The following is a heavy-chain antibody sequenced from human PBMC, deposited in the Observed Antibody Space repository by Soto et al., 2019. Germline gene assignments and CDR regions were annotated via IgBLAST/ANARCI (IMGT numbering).Heavy chain of an antibody. J-gene: IGHJ5*02. CDR1: GYTFTSYA. Sequence: GASVKVSCKASGYTFTSYAMHWVRPAPGQRLEWMGWINAGNGNTKYSQKFQGRVTITRDTSASTAYMELSSLRSEDTAVYYCAREAYSGYDNWFDPWGQGTLVTVSS. V-gene: IGHV1-3*01. D-gene: IGHD5-12*01. CDR3: AREAYSGYDNWFDP. CDR2: INAGNGNT.